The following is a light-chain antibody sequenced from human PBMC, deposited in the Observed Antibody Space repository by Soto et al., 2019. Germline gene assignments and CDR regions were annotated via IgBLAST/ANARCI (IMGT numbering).Light chain of an antibody. CDR3: QQYGSSPLT. CDR1: QSVSSSY. Sequence: EIVLTQSPGTLSLSPGERATLSCRASQSVSSSYLAWYQQKPGQAPRLLIYDASSRTTGIPDRFSGSGSGTDFPLTISRLEADDFAVYYCQQYGSSPLTFGGVTKVEIK. V-gene: IGKV3-20*01. CDR2: DAS. J-gene: IGKJ4*01.